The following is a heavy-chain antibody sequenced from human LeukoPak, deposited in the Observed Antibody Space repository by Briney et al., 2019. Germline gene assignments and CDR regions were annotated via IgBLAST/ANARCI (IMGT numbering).Heavy chain of an antibody. V-gene: IGHV3-23*01. CDR2: ISGSGVST. J-gene: IGHJ3*02. CDR3: AKDRYFDSTPTDAFDI. Sequence: GGSLRLSCAASGFTFSTYAMSWVRQAPGKGLEWVSAISGSGVSTYYADSVKGRFTISRDNSKITLYLQMNSLRAEDTALYYCAKDRYFDSTPTDAFDIWGPGTLVTVSS. CDR1: GFTFSTYA. D-gene: IGHD3-22*01.